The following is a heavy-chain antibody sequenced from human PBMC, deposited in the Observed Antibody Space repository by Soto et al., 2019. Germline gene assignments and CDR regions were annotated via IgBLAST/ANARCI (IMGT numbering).Heavy chain of an antibody. CDR3: SLTGYSSSWYWFDP. CDR1: GYTFTGYY. CDR2: INPNSGGT. V-gene: IGHV1-2*02. Sequence: ASVKVSCKASGYTFTGYYMHWVRQAPGQGLEWMGWINPNSGGTNYAQKFQGRVTMTRDTSISTAYMELSRLRSDDTAVYYCSLTGYSSSWYWFDPWGQGTLVTV. D-gene: IGHD6-13*01. J-gene: IGHJ5*02.